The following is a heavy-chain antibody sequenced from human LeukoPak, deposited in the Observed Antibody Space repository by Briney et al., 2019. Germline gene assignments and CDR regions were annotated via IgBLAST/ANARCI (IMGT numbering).Heavy chain of an antibody. CDR3: AELGITMIGGV. CDR2: ISFDASNK. J-gene: IGHJ6*04. D-gene: IGHD3-10*02. CDR1: GFTFSSYG. V-gene: IGHV3-30*18. Sequence: GGSLRLSCAASGFTFSSYGMHWVRQAPGKGLEWVAVISFDASNKYYADSVKGRFTISRDNAKNSLYLQMNSLRAEDTAVYYCAELGITMIGGVWGKGTTVTISS.